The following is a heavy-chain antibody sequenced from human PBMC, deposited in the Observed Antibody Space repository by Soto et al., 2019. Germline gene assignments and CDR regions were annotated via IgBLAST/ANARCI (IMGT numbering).Heavy chain of an antibody. CDR2: IYYSGST. V-gene: IGHV4-59*01. CDR3: ARGGVYNWNTDY. CDR1: GGYISSYD. D-gene: IGHD1-20*01. Sequence: PSETLSLTCTVSGGYISSYDWSWIRQPPGKGLEWIGYIYYSGSTNYNPSLKSRVTISVDTSKNQFSLKLSSVTAADTAVYYCARGGVYNWNTDYWGQGTLVTVSS. J-gene: IGHJ4*02.